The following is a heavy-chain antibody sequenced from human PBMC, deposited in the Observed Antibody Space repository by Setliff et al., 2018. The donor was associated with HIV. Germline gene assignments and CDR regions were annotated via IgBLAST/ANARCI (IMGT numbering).Heavy chain of an antibody. CDR3: AARNSGNPTRHFDY. J-gene: IGHJ4*02. Sequence: SETLSLTCTVADGSISTGSYYWSWVRQPAGRGLEWIGRIYTSGSTFYNPSLRSRVTISVDTSQDQFSLRLTSVTAADTAVYYCAARNSGNPTRHFDYWGQGTLVTVSS. D-gene: IGHD3-10*01. V-gene: IGHV4-61*02. CDR2: IYTSGST. CDR1: DGSISTGSYY.